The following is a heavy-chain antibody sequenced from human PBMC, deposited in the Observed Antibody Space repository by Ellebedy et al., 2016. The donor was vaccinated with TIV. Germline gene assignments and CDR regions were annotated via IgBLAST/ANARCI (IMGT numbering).Heavy chain of an antibody. Sequence: SETLSLTXLVSNFSVTSDNYWAWIRQLPGKGLEWIGSVVHSGNTYYNPALKSRVTVSMDMSKNQYSLTLRSVTAADTALYYCATSVMATSPFDSWGQGTMVTVSS. V-gene: IGHV4-38-2*01. CDR3: ATSVMATSPFDS. D-gene: IGHD5-12*01. CDR2: VVHSGNT. CDR1: NFSVTSDNY. J-gene: IGHJ4*02.